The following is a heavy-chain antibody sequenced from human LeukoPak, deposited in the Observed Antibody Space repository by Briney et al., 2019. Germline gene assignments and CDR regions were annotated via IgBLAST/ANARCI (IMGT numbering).Heavy chain of an antibody. Sequence: SETLSLTCAVYGGSFSGYYWSWIRQPPGKGLEWIGEINHSGSTNYNPSLKSRVTISVDTSKNQFSLKLSSVTAADTAVYYCARCVPLRFGEPDYFDYWGQGTLVTVSS. CDR1: GGSFSGYY. V-gene: IGHV4-34*01. D-gene: IGHD3-10*01. CDR3: ARCVPLRFGEPDYFDY. CDR2: INHSGST. J-gene: IGHJ4*02.